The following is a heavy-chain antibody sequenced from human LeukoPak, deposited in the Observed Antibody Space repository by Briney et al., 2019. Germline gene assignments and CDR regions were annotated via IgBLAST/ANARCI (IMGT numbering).Heavy chain of an antibody. CDR2: INPKSGGT. CDR1: GFSFSDYY. J-gene: IGHJ4*02. CDR3: VRGVENGITMSGVVPDFDI. V-gene: IGHV1-2*02. D-gene: IGHD3-3*01. Sequence: ASVKVSCKASGFSFSDYYMHWVRQAPGQGPEWMGWINPKSGGTNFAQKFQGRVTMSSDTSMSTAYVELTRLRSDDTAVYYCVRGVENGITMSGVVPDFDIWGQGTLVTVSS.